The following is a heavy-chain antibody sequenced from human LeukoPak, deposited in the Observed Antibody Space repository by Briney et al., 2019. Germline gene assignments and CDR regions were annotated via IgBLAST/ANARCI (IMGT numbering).Heavy chain of an antibody. CDR2: IYYSGST. CDR1: GGSISSSSYY. D-gene: IGHD2-15*01. V-gene: IGHV4-39*01. CDR3: ARHEIAIVVVGGAFDI. J-gene: IGHJ3*02. Sequence: SETLSLTCTVSGGSISSSSYYWGWIRQPPGKGPEWIGSIYYSGSTYYNPSLKSRVTISVDTSKNQFSLKLSSVTAADTAVYYCARHEIAIVVVGGAFDIWGQGTMVTVSS.